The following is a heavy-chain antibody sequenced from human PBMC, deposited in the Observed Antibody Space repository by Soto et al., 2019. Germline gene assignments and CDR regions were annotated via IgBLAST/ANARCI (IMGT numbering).Heavy chain of an antibody. CDR1: GGSINSYY. CDR2: IYYSGST. D-gene: IGHD1-26*01. Sequence: PSETLSLTCTVSGGSINSYYWSWIRQPPGKGLEWSGYIYYSGSTNYNPSLKRRVTISVDTSKNQFSLKLGSVTGADTAVYYCARRYGGNFDYWGQGTLVTVSS. V-gene: IGHV4-59*01. CDR3: ARRYGGNFDY. J-gene: IGHJ4*02.